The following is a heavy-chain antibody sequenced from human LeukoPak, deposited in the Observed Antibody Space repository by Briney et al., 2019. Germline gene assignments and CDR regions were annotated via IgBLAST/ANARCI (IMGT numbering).Heavy chain of an antibody. CDR2: ITGSGGSI. Sequence: GGSLRLSCAASGFTFSNYAMSWVRQAPGKGLEWVSVITGSGGSIDYADSVKGRFIISRDNSKNTLYLQMNSLRAEDTAVYYCAKSVTGNRGYYFDYWGQGTLVTVSS. CDR1: GFTFSNYA. J-gene: IGHJ4*02. D-gene: IGHD2-21*02. V-gene: IGHV3-23*01. CDR3: AKSVTGNRGYYFDY.